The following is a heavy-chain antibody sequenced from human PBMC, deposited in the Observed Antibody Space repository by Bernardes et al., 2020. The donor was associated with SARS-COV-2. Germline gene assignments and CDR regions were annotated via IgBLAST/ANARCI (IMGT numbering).Heavy chain of an antibody. J-gene: IGHJ4*02. CDR3: ARLRADSLGGGFDS. Sequence: SETLSLTCTVSGGSMSSYYWSWIRQPPGKELEWIAYIYYSGSTDYNPSLKSRVTISIDTSKNQFSLTLSSVTAADTAMYYCARLRADSLGGGFDSWGQGTLVTVSS. V-gene: IGHV4-59*08. CDR1: GGSMSSYY. CDR2: IYYSGST. D-gene: IGHD1-26*01.